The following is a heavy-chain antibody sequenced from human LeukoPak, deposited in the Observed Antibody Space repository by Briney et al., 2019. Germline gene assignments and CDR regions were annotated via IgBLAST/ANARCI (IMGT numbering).Heavy chain of an antibody. V-gene: IGHV6-1*01. CDR2: TYYRSKWYN. Sequence: SQTLSLTCAISGDSVSSHSAAWNWIRQSPSRGLEWLGRTYYRSKWYNDYAVSVKSRITINPDTSKNQFSLQLNSVTPEDTAVYYCARVHSGYDPYYYYYMDVWGKGTTVTVSS. D-gene: IGHD5-12*01. CDR1: GDSVSSHSAA. J-gene: IGHJ6*03. CDR3: ARVHSGYDPYYYYYMDV.